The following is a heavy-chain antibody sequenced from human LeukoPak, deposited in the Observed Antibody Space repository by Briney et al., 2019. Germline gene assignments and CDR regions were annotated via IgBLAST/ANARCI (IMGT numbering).Heavy chain of an antibody. CDR3: ARAYAPKCYHKHWDDFDI. D-gene: IGHD2-8*01. J-gene: IGHJ3*02. CDR2: XXXNSGNK. Sequence: ASVKGSCKASGYTFTSYDINWVRQATGQGLXXXXXXXXNSGNKGYAQKFQSRVTTTRNTSISTAYMELSSLRSEDTAVYYCARAYAPKCYHKHWDDFDIWGQGTRVTVS. CDR1: GYTFTSYD. V-gene: IGHV1-8*01.